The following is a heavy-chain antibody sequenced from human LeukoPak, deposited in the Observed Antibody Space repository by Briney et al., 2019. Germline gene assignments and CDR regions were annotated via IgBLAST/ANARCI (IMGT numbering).Heavy chain of an antibody. CDR1: GGSFSGYY. J-gene: IGHJ4*02. D-gene: IGHD2-2*01. CDR2: INHSGST. CDR3: ARGLSTDIVVVPAAPAVAAAGTLDY. Sequence: SETLSLTCAVYGGSFSGYYWSWIRQPPGKGLEWIGEINHSGSTNYNPSLKSRVTISVDTSKNQFSLKLSSVTAADTAVYYCARGLSTDIVVVPAAPAVAAAGTLDYWGQGTLVTVSS. V-gene: IGHV4-34*01.